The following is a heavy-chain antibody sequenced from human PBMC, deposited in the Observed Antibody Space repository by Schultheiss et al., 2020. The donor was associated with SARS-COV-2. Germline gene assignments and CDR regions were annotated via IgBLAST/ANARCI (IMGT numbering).Heavy chain of an antibody. V-gene: IGHV1-18*01. Sequence: ASVKVSCKASGYTFTSYGISWVRQAPGQGLEWMGWISAYNGNTNYAQKLQGRVTMTTDTSTSTAYMELRSLRSDDTAVYYCARGGDPLLWFGESHFYYYYYGMDVWGQGTTVTVSS. CDR3: ARGGDPLLWFGESHFYYYYYGMDV. J-gene: IGHJ6*02. CDR2: ISAYNGNT. CDR1: GYTFTSYG. D-gene: IGHD3-10*01.